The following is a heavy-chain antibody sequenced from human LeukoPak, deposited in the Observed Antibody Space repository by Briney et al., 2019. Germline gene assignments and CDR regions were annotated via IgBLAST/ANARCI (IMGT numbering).Heavy chain of an antibody. D-gene: IGHD5-24*01. Sequence: SETLSLTCAVYGGSFSGYYWSWIRQPPGKGLEWIGEINHSGSTNYNPSLKSRVTISVDTSKNQFSLKLSSVTAADTAVYYCARVSEMATMPDDYWGQGTLVTVSS. CDR3: ARVSEMATMPDDY. V-gene: IGHV4-34*01. CDR2: INHSGST. J-gene: IGHJ4*02. CDR1: GGSFSGYY.